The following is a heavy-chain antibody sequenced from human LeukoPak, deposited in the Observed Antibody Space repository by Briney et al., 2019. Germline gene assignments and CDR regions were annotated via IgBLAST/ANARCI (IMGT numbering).Heavy chain of an antibody. CDR3: ARSQSQSGSYRYYFTY. CDR1: GFTVSSNY. V-gene: IGHV3-53*01. D-gene: IGHD1-26*01. Sequence: GGSLRLSCAASGFTVSSNYMSWVRQAPGKGLEWVSVIYSGGSTYYADSVKGRFTISRDNSKNTLYLQMNSLRAEDTAVYYCARSQSQSGSYRYYFTYWGQGTLVTVSS. J-gene: IGHJ4*02. CDR2: IYSGGST.